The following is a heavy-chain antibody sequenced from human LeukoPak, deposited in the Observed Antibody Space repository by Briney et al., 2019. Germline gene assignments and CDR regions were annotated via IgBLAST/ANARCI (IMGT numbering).Heavy chain of an antibody. CDR2: INPNSGGT. D-gene: IGHD3-16*01. CDR1: GYTFTGYY. Sequence: GASVKVSCKASGYTFTGYYMHWVRQAPGQGLEWMGWINPNSGGTNYAQHFQGRVTMTRDTSISTADMGRSRLRSDGTAVYFCARWGMLLDYWGQGTLVSVSS. CDR3: ARWGMLLDY. V-gene: IGHV1-2*02. J-gene: IGHJ4*02.